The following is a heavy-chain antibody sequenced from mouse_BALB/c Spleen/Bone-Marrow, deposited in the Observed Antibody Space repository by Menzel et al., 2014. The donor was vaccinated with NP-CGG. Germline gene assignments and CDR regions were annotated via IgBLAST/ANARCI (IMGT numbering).Heavy chain of an antibody. D-gene: IGHD1-2*01. CDR3: AKNYYYGYVAY. V-gene: IGHV4-1*02. Sequence: DVKLQESGGGLVQPGGSLKLSCAASGFDFSRYWMTWVRQAPGKGLEWIGEINPASSTINYTPSLKDKFIISRDNAKNTLYLQMSKVRSEDTALYYCAKNYYYGYVAYWGQGTLAAVSA. CDR2: INPASSTI. CDR1: GFDFSRYW. J-gene: IGHJ3*01.